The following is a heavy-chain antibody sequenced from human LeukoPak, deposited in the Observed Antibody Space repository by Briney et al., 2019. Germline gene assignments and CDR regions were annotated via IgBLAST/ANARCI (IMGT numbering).Heavy chain of an antibody. CDR2: FDPEDGET. V-gene: IGHV1-24*01. CDR3: ATDLSSGYHGGHDY. CDR1: GYTLTELP. Sequence: ASVKVSCKVSGYTLTELPMHWVRQAPGKGLEWMGGFDPEDGETIYAQKFQGRVTMTEDTSTDTAYMELSSLRSEDTAVYYCATDLSSGYHGGHDYWGQGTLVTVSS. J-gene: IGHJ4*02. D-gene: IGHD3-22*01.